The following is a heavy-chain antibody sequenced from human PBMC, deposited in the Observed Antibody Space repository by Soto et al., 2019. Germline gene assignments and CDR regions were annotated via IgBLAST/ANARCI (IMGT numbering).Heavy chain of an antibody. V-gene: IGHV3-72*01. CDR1: GFTFSDHY. CDR2: ITNKIDGYTT. Sequence: EMQMVESGGGLVQPGGSLRLSCAASGFTFSDHYMDWVRQAPGKGLEWVGRITNKIDGYTTSYAASVEGSFIDSRDDSRSSLFLQMNNLKMEECAVYFCARASYGHGSDVWGQGSTVIVSS. D-gene: IGHD3-10*01. J-gene: IGHJ6*02. CDR3: ARASYGHGSDV.